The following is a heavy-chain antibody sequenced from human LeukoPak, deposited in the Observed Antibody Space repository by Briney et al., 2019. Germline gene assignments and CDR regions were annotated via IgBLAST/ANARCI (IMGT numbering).Heavy chain of an antibody. CDR1: GFTFTSSA. V-gene: IGHV1-58*01. CDR3: AAVYSSSWYRDY. CDR2: IVVGSGST. Sequence: SVKVSCKASGFTFTSSAVQWVRQARGQRLEWIGWIVVGSGSTNYAQKFQERVTITRDMSTSTAYMELSSLRSEDTAVYYCAAVYSSSWYRDYWGQGTLVTVSS. D-gene: IGHD6-13*01. J-gene: IGHJ4*02.